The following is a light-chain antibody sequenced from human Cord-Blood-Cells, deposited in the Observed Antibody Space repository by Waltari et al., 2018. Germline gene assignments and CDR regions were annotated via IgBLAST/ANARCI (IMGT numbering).Light chain of an antibody. Sequence: QSALTQPASVSGSPGQSITISCTGTSRDVGGYNYVSWYQQHPGKVPKLMIYDVSNRPSGVSNRFSGSKSGNTASLTISGLQAEDEADYYCSSYTSSSTPLFGGGTKLTVL. J-gene: IGLJ2*01. CDR1: SRDVGGYNY. CDR2: DVS. V-gene: IGLV2-14*01. CDR3: SSYTSSSTPL.